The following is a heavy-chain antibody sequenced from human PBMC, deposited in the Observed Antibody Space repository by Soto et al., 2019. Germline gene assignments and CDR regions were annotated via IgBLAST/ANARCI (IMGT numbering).Heavy chain of an antibody. CDR1: GFTFSSYA. Sequence: GGSLRLSCAASGFTFSSYAMSWVRQAPGKGLEWVSAISGSGGSTYYADSVKGRFTISRDNSKNTLYLQMNSLRAEDSAVYYCAKVRGSSSSPYYYYGMDVWGQGTTVTVSS. D-gene: IGHD6-6*01. J-gene: IGHJ6*02. CDR3: AKVRGSSSSPYYYYGMDV. V-gene: IGHV3-23*01. CDR2: ISGSGGST.